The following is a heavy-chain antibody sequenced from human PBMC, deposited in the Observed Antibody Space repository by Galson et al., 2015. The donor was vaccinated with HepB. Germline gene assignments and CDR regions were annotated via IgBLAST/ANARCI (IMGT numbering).Heavy chain of an antibody. D-gene: IGHD2/OR15-2a*01. CDR1: GFSLSTTGVG. CDR3: AHREGDYYHYSTPFYLDY. CDR2: IYWDDDK. J-gene: IGHJ4*02. Sequence: PALVKPTQTLTLTCTFSGFSLSTTGVGVGWIRQPPGKALEWLALIYWDDDKRYNPYLKSRLAITKDTSKNQVVLTMATMDPVDTATYYCAHREGDYYHYSTPFYLDYWGQGIPVIVSS. V-gene: IGHV2-5*02.